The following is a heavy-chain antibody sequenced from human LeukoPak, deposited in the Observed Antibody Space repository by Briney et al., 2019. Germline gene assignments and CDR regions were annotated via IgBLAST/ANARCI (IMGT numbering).Heavy chain of an antibody. Sequence: PSETLSLTCTVSGGSISSYYWSWIRQPPGKGLEWIGYIYYSGSTNYNPSLKSRVTISVDTSKNQFSLKLSSVTAADTAVYYCAGRRGYSYGYDYWGQGTRVTVSS. D-gene: IGHD5-18*01. CDR3: AGRRGYSYGYDY. CDR2: IYYSGST. J-gene: IGHJ4*02. V-gene: IGHV4-59*08. CDR1: GGSISSYY.